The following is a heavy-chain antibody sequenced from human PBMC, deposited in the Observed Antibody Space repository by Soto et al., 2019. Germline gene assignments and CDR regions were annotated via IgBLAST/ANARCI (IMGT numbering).Heavy chain of an antibody. V-gene: IGHV4-59*01. J-gene: IGHJ4*02. D-gene: IGHD2-15*01. Sequence: SETLSLTCTVSGGSISAYYWSWVRQPPGKGLEWIGNIYYTGSTTYNPSLKSRVTISADTSKNQFSLKLTSVTAADTAVYYCASPSGAVTWCPFQYWGQGTLVTVSS. CDR3: ASPSGAVTWCPFQY. CDR1: GGSISAYY. CDR2: IYYTGST.